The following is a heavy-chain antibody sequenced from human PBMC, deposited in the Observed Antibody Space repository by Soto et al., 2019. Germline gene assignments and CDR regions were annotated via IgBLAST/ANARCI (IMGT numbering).Heavy chain of an antibody. CDR2: INAGIGNT. V-gene: IGHV1-3*01. Sequence: ASVKVSCKASGYTFTNYAIHWVRQAPGQRLEWMGWINAGIGNTKYSQKFQDRVTITRDTSASTVYMALSSLRFEDTAVYYCAREQQLDTGNFDYWGQGTLVTVSS. CDR1: GYTFTNYA. CDR3: AREQQLDTGNFDY. J-gene: IGHJ4*02. D-gene: IGHD1-1*01.